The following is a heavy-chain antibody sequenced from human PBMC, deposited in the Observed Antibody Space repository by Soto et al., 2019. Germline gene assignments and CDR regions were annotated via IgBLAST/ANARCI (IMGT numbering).Heavy chain of an antibody. J-gene: IGHJ6*02. D-gene: IGHD6-19*01. V-gene: IGHV4-34*01. CDR3: ARARGIAVGSYYYYGMDV. Sequence: SETLSLTCAVYGGSFSGYYWSWIRQPPGKGLEWIGEINHSGSTNYNPSLKSRVTISVDTSKNQFSLKLSSVTAADTAVYYCARARGIAVGSYYYYGMDVWGQGTTVTVSS. CDR2: INHSGST. CDR1: GGSFSGYY.